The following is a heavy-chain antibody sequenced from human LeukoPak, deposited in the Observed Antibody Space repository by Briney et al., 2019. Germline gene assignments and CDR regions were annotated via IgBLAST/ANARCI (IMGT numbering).Heavy chain of an antibody. D-gene: IGHD6-13*01. CDR2: INPSGGST. J-gene: IGHJ4*02. CDR3: SSSWTSEGYFDY. CDR1: GYTFTSYH. V-gene: IGHV1-46*01. Sequence: ASVKVSCKASGYTFTSYHMHWVRQAPGQGLEWMGIINPSGGSTSYAQKFQGRVTMTRDMSTSTVYMELSSLRSEDTAVYYCSSSWTSEGYFDYWGQGTLVTVSS.